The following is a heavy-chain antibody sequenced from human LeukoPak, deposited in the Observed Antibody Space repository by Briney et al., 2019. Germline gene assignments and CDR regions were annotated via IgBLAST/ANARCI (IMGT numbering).Heavy chain of an antibody. CDR2: ISSSSSYI. CDR3: AKSPVVAAAGTSGLTFDY. V-gene: IGHV3-21*04. D-gene: IGHD6-13*01. CDR1: GFTFSSYS. J-gene: IGHJ4*02. Sequence: GGSLRLSCAASGFTFSSYSMNWVRQAPGKGLEWVSSISSSSSYIYYADSVKGRFTISRDNAKNSLYLQMNSLRAGDTAVYYCAKSPVVAAAGTSGLTFDYWGQGTLVTVSS.